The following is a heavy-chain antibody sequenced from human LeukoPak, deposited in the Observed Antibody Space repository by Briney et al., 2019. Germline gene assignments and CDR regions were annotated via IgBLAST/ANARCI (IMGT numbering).Heavy chain of an antibody. CDR1: GGSFSAYY. V-gene: IGHV4-34*01. J-gene: IGHJ6*03. CDR3: ARSSEGRYYYDSSGYSYYYYYMDV. CDR2: INHRGST. Sequence: PSETLSLTCAVSGGSFSAYYWSWIRQSPVKGLEWIGQINHRGSTNYNPSLKSRVTISVDTSKKQFSLKLTSVTAADTAVYYCARSSEGRYYYDSSGYSYYYYYMDVWGKGTTVTISS. D-gene: IGHD3-22*01.